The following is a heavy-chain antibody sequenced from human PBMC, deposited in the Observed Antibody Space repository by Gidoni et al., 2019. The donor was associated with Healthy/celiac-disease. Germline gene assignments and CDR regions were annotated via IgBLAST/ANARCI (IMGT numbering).Heavy chain of an antibody. CDR2: IYTSGST. CDR1: GGSISSYY. Sequence: QVQLQESGPGLVKPSETLSLTCTVSGGSISSYYWSWIRQPAGKGLEWIGRIYTSGSTNYNPSLKSRVTMSVDTSKNQFSLKLSSVTAADTAVYYCARGYSSGWYGAFDIWGQGTMVTVSS. D-gene: IGHD6-19*01. V-gene: IGHV4-4*07. CDR3: ARGYSSGWYGAFDI. J-gene: IGHJ3*02.